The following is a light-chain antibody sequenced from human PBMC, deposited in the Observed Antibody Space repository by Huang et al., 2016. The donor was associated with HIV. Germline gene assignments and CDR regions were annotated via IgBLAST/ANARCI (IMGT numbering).Light chain of an antibody. J-gene: IGKJ4*01. V-gene: IGKV1D-16*01. CDR1: QGIRTW. CDR3: QQYNTYPPT. Sequence: DIQMTQSPSSLSASVGDRVTITWRASQGIRTWLAWYQQKPDKPPKSLIYAASTLESGVPSRCSGSGSGTEFSLTITGLQPEDFATYFCQQYNTYPPTFGGGTKLEI. CDR2: AAS.